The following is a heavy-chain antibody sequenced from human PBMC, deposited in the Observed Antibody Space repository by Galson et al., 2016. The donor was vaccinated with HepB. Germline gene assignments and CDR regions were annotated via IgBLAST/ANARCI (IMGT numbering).Heavy chain of an antibody. Sequence: SLRLSCAASGFTFSTYWMHWVRQAPGKGLVWVSRINGDGSSTTYADSVKGRFTISRDNAENTLYLQMNSLRAEDSAVYYCARVAGGNQTFASWGQGTLVTVSS. J-gene: IGHJ4*02. CDR2: INGDGSST. D-gene: IGHD4-23*01. CDR3: ARVAGGNQTFAS. V-gene: IGHV3-74*01. CDR1: GFTFSTYW.